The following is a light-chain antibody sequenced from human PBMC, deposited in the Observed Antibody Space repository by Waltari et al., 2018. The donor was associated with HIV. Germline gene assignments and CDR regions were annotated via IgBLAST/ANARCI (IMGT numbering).Light chain of an antibody. CDR2: EVS. V-gene: IGLV2-14*01. CDR3: SSYTSSSSLV. CDR1: SSDVGGYNY. Sequence: QSALTQPASVSGSPGQSITISCTGTSSDVGGYNYVSWYQQHPGKAPKLMIYEVSNRPAGVSNRVAGAKSGNTASLTISGLQAEDDADYYRSSYTSSSSLVFGGGTKLTVL. J-gene: IGLJ2*01.